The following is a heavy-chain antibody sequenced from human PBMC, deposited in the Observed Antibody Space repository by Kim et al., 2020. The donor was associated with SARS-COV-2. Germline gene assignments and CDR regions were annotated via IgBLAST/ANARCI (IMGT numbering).Heavy chain of an antibody. D-gene: IGHD1-26*01. CDR2: ISYDGSNK. CDR1: GFTFSSYG. J-gene: IGHJ4*02. CDR3: AKDGWELLRYFDY. Sequence: GGSLRLSCAASGFTFSSYGMHWVRQAPGKGLEWVAVISYDGSNKYYADSVKGRFTISRDNSKNTLYLQMNSLRAEDTAVYYCAKDGWELLRYFDYWGQGTLVTVSS. V-gene: IGHV3-30*18.